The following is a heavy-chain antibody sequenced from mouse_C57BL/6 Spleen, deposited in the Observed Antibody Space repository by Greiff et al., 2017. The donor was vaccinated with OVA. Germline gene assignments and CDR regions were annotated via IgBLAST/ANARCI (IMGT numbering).Heavy chain of an antibody. CDR2: ISDGGSYT. V-gene: IGHV5-4*01. D-gene: IGHD1-1*01. CDR3: ARDPDYGSSNWYFDV. Sequence: EVKLMESGGGLVKPGGSLKLSCAASGFTFSSYAMSWVRQTPEKRLEWVATISDGGSYTYYPDNVKGRFTISRDNAKNNLYLHMSHLKSEDTAMYYCARDPDYGSSNWYFDVWGTGTTVTVSS. J-gene: IGHJ1*03. CDR1: GFTFSSYA.